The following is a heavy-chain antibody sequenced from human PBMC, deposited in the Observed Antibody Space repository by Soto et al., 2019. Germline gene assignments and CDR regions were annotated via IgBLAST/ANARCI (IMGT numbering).Heavy chain of an antibody. J-gene: IGHJ5*02. CDR1: GGSISSGGYY. Sequence: QVQLQESGPGLVKPSQTLSLTCTVSGGSISSGGYYWSWIRQHPGKGLEWIGYIYYSGSTNYNPSLKSRVTISVDTSKNQFSLKLSSVTAADTAVYYCARLWFGESNWFDPWCQGTLVTVSS. CDR3: ARLWFGESNWFDP. V-gene: IGHV4-31*03. D-gene: IGHD3-10*01. CDR2: IYYSGST.